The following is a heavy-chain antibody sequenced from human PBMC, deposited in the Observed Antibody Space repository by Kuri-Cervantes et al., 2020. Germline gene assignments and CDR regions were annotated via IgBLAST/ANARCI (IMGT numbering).Heavy chain of an antibody. V-gene: IGHV5-51*01. Sequence: GGSLRLSCKGSGYSFTSYWIGWVRQMPGKGLEWMRIIYPGDSDTRYSPSFQGQVTISADKSISTAYLQWSSLKASDTAMYYCARQGRHHAGPFDYWGQGTLVTVSS. CDR1: GYSFTSYW. J-gene: IGHJ4*02. CDR3: ARQGRHHAGPFDY. CDR2: IYPGDSDT. D-gene: IGHD1-14*01.